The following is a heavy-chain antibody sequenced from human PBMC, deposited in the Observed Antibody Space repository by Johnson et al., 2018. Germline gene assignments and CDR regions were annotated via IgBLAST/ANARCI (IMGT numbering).Heavy chain of an antibody. D-gene: IGHD2-8*02. CDR1: GFTFSSYA. CDR2: ISYDGSNK. Sequence: QVQLVQSGGGVVQPGRSLRLSCAASGFTFSSYAMHWVRQAPGKGLEWVAVISYDGSNKYYADSVKGRFTISRDNSKNTLYLQMNSRRAEDTAVYYCAKESGGVRDAFDIWGQGTMVTVAS. V-gene: IGHV3-30-3*01. J-gene: IGHJ3*02. CDR3: AKESGGVRDAFDI.